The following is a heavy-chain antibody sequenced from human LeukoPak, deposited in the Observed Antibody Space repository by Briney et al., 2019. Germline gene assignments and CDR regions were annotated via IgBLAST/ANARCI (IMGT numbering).Heavy chain of an antibody. Sequence: PGRSLRLSCAASGFTFDDYAMHWVRQAPGKGLEWVSGISWNSGSIGYADSVKGRFTISRDNAKNSLYLQMNSLRAEDTALYYCAKDHRYCSGGSCFDWGQGTLVTVS. CDR3: AKDHRYCSGGSCFD. CDR2: ISWNSGSI. V-gene: IGHV3-9*01. D-gene: IGHD2-15*01. CDR1: GFTFDDYA. J-gene: IGHJ4*02.